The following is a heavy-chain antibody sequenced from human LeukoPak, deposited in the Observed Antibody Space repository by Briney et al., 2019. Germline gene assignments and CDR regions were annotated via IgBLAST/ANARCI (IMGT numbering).Heavy chain of an antibody. CDR2: IYTSGST. Sequence: SETLSLTCTVSGGSISSYYWSWIRQPAGKGLEWIGRIYTSGSTNYNPSLKSRVTMSVDTSKNQFSLKLSSVTAADTAVYYCAREMSRPPITMIVKWGQGTLVTVSS. V-gene: IGHV4-4*07. J-gene: IGHJ4*02. CDR1: GGSISSYY. CDR3: AREMSRPPITMIVK. D-gene: IGHD3-22*01.